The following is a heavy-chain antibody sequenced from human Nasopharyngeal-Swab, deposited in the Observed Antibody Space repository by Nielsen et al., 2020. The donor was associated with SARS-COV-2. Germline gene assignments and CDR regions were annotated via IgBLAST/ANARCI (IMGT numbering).Heavy chain of an antibody. D-gene: IGHD5-18*01. V-gene: IGHV1-58*02. Sequence: SVKVSCKASGFTFTSSAMQWVRQARGQRLEWIGWIVVGSGNTNYAQKFQERVTITRDMSTSTAYMELSSLRSEDTAVYYCAAITGDTATGKGHPLGLDPWGQGTLVTVSS. CDR2: IVVGSGNT. CDR1: GFTFTSSA. CDR3: AAITGDTATGKGHPLGLDP. J-gene: IGHJ5*02.